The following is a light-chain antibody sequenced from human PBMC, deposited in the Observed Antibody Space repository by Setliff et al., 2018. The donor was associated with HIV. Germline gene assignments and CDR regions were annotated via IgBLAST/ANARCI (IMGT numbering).Light chain of an antibody. CDR3: QSYDTNVYV. CDR2: CNI. V-gene: IGLV1-40*01. J-gene: IGLJ1*01. CDR1: SSNIGAGYD. Sequence: QSALTQPPPVSGAPGQRVTISCTGNSSNIGAGYDVHWYQHLPGTAPKLLIYCNIVRPSGVPERFSGSVSGTSASLVITRLQADDEADYYCQSYDTNVYVFGTGTKVTVL.